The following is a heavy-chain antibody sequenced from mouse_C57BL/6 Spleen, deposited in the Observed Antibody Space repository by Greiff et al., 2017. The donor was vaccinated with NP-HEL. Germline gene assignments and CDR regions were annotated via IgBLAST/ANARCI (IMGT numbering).Heavy chain of an antibody. D-gene: IGHD1-1*01. Sequence: VQLVESGPELVKPGASVKISCKASGYAFSSSWMNWVKQRPGKGLEWIGRIYPGDGDTNYNGKFKGKATLTADKSSSTAYMQLSSLTSEDSAVYFCARGGRVTTVVATPFDYWGQGTTLTVSS. V-gene: IGHV1-82*01. J-gene: IGHJ2*01. CDR1: GYAFSSSW. CDR3: ARGGRVTTVVATPFDY. CDR2: IYPGDGDT.